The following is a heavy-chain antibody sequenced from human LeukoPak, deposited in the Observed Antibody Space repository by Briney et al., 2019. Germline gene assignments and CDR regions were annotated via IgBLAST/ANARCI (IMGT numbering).Heavy chain of an antibody. Sequence: GGSLRLSCAASGFTFSSYWMSWVRQAPGKGLEWVANMNQDGGEKYYVDSVKGRFTISRDNAKNSLFPQMNSLRAEDTAVYYCAREWHATFDYWGQGTLVTISS. CDR2: MNQDGGEK. V-gene: IGHV3-7*01. CDR3: AREWHATFDY. D-gene: IGHD1-26*01. CDR1: GFTFSSYW. J-gene: IGHJ4*02.